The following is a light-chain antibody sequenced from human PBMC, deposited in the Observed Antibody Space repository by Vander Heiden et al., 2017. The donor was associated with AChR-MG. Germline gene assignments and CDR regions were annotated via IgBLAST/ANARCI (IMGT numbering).Light chain of an antibody. J-gene: IGLJ3*02. Sequence: QSVLTQPPSVSGAPGPRVTISCTGSSSNIGAGYDVHWYQQLPGTAPKLLIYGDNSRPSGVPNRFSGSNSGTSASLAITGLQAEDEADYYCQSFDSSLSTWVFGGGTKLT. CDR2: GDN. V-gene: IGLV1-40*01. CDR3: QSFDSSLSTWV. CDR1: SSNIGAGYD.